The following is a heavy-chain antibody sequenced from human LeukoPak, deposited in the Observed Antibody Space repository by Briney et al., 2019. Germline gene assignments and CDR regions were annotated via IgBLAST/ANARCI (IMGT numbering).Heavy chain of an antibody. Sequence: SVKVSCKASGGTFSSYAISWVRQAPGQGLEWMGRIIPILGIANYAQKFQGRVTITADKSTSTAYMELSSLRSEDTAVYYCARIPLSPGIAAAGTEARGRGAFDIWGQGTMVTVSS. CDR1: GGTFSSYA. J-gene: IGHJ3*02. D-gene: IGHD6-13*01. CDR2: IIPILGIA. CDR3: ARIPLSPGIAAAGTEARGRGAFDI. V-gene: IGHV1-69*04.